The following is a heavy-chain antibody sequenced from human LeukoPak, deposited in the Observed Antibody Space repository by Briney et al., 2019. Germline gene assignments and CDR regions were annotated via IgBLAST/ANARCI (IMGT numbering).Heavy chain of an antibody. CDR1: GYTFTGYY. J-gene: IGHJ4*02. V-gene: IGHV1-2*02. Sequence: ASVKVSCKTAGYTFTGYYIHWVRQAPGQGLEWMGGINPNSGATYYAQDFQGRVTMTRDTSISTASLELSRLRSDDTAVYYCARDLGYTSGWPDYWGQGTLVTVSS. CDR2: INPNSGAT. D-gene: IGHD6-19*01. CDR3: ARDLGYTSGWPDY.